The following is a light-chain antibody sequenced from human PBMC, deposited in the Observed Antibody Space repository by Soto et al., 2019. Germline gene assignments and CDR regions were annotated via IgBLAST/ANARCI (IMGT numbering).Light chain of an antibody. J-gene: IGKJ4*01. CDR2: DAS. CDR3: QQRSNWPT. Sequence: EIVLTQSPATLSLSPGERATLSCRASQSVSSYLAWYQQKPGQAPRLLIYDASNRATGIPARFSGSGSGTDFTLTISSLEPEDLAVDYCQQRSNWPTFGGGTKVEIK. CDR1: QSVSSY. V-gene: IGKV3-11*01.